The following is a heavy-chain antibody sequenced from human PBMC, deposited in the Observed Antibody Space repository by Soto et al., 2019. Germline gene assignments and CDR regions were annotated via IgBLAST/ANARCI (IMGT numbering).Heavy chain of an antibody. CDR2: ISWNSGSI. CDR3: AKQAYLYDFWSGYSAFDY. CDR1: GFTFDDYA. V-gene: IGHV3-9*01. Sequence: LRLSCAASGFTFDDYAMHWVRQAPGKGLEWVSGISWNSGSIGYADSVKCRFTISRDNAKNSLYLQMNSLRAEDTALYYCAKQAYLYDFWSGYSAFDYWGQGTLVTVSS. D-gene: IGHD3-3*01. J-gene: IGHJ4*02.